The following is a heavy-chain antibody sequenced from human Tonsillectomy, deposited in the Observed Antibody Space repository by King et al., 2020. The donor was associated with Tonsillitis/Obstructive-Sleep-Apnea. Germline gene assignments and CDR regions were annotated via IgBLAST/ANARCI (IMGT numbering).Heavy chain of an antibody. CDR1: GYTFSSYG. CDR2: ISVYKDNT. Sequence: QLVQSGAEVKKPGASVKVSCKASGYTFSSYGIIWVRQAPGQGLEWMGWISVYKDNTNYAQKFQGRVTMTTDTSTRTAYMELRSLRSDDTALYYCARGPRYCSSTSCYKDYYYYMDVWGKGTTVTVSS. J-gene: IGHJ6*03. CDR3: ARGPRYCSSTSCYKDYYYYMDV. D-gene: IGHD2-2*02. V-gene: IGHV1-18*01.